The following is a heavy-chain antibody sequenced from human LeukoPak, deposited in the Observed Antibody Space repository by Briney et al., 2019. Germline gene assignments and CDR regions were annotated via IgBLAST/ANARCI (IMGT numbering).Heavy chain of an antibody. Sequence: GGSLRLSCAASGFTFSSYGMHWVRQAPGKGLEWVAVILYDGTKKYYADSVKGRFTISRDNSKNTLYLQMNSLRAEDTAVYYCAKDSAFYYIDVWGKGTTVIISS. CDR1: GFTFSSYG. CDR2: ILYDGTKK. J-gene: IGHJ6*03. D-gene: IGHD3-10*01. V-gene: IGHV3-30*18. CDR3: AKDSAFYYIDV.